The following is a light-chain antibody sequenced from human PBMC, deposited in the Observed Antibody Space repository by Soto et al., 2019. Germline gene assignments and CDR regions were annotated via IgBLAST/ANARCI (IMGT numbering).Light chain of an antibody. CDR2: DAS. V-gene: IGKV3-20*01. CDR3: QQYDSSPIT. CDR1: QSVRSER. Sequence: IVLTQYPHTLSLSPGERATLSCRASQSVRSERLAWYQHKRGQAPRLVIFDASSRATGIPERFSRSGSGTDFTLTITRLEPEDFAVYFCQQYDSSPITFGLGTRLEIK. J-gene: IGKJ5*01.